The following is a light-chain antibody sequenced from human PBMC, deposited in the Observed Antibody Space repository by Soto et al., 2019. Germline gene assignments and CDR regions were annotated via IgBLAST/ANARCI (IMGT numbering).Light chain of an antibody. CDR1: SGHSNYA. CDR2: LNRDGSH. V-gene: IGLV4-69*01. CDR3: QTWGTGIGI. Sequence: QPVLTQSPSASASLGASVKLTCTLSSGHSNYAIAWHQQQPEKGPRYLMKLNRDGSHSKGDGIPNRFAGSSPGAERYLPISSVQCEGEDGYYCQTWGTGIGIFGVGTKVTVL. J-gene: IGLJ2*01.